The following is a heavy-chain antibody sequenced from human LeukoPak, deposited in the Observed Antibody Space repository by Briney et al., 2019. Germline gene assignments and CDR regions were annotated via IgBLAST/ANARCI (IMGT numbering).Heavy chain of an antibody. CDR3: AKVDRGDYSSSPVPYYNYYMNV. Sequence: GGSLRLSCAASGFTFRYYSMNWVRQAPGRGLEWVSCISSSSSLIFYSDSVRGRFTISRDNAKNLLYLHMNSLRVEDTAVYYCAKVDRGDYSSSPVPYYNYYMNVWGKGTTVTVSS. CDR1: GFTFRYYS. V-gene: IGHV3-21*01. CDR2: ISSSSSLI. J-gene: IGHJ6*03. D-gene: IGHD6-13*01.